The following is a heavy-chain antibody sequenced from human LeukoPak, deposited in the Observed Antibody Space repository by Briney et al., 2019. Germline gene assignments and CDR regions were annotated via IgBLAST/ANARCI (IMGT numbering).Heavy chain of an antibody. CDR1: GFTFSSYA. D-gene: IGHD5-24*01. V-gene: IGHV3-23*01. Sequence: GGSLRLSCAASGFTFSSYAMSWVRQAPGKVLEWVSAISGSGGSTYYADSVKGRFTISRDNSKNTLYLQMNSLRAEDTAVYYCAKDYYRAGEMATFDYWGQGTLVTVSS. CDR2: ISGSGGST. CDR3: AKDYYRAGEMATFDY. J-gene: IGHJ4*02.